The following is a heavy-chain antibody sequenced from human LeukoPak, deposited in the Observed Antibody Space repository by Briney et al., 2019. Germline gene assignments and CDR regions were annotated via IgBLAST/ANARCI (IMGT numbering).Heavy chain of an antibody. J-gene: IGHJ5*02. CDR1: GFTVSSNY. CDR3: AKDQALYGSGSMGFDP. D-gene: IGHD3-10*01. V-gene: IGHV3-53*05. Sequence: GGSLRLSCAASGFTVSSNYMSWVRQAPGKGLEWVSVIYSGGSTYYADSVKGRFTISRDNSKNTLYLQMNSLRAEDTAVYYCAKDQALYGSGSMGFDPWGQGTLVTVSS. CDR2: IYSGGST.